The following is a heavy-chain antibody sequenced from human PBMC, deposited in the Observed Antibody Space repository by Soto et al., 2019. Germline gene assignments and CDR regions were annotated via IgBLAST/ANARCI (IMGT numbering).Heavy chain of an antibody. CDR3: AREDPWSANADDMDV. CDR1: GFTFSSYS. CDR2: ISSSSGTI. J-gene: IGHJ6*02. Sequence: EVQVVESGGGLVQPGGSLRLSCVASGFTFSSYSMNWVRQAPGKGLEWVSYISSSSGTIYYADSVKGRFTISRHNAENSLYLQINSLRDDDTAVCYCAREDPWSANADDMDVWGQGTTVTVSS. V-gene: IGHV3-48*02. D-gene: IGHD3-3*01.